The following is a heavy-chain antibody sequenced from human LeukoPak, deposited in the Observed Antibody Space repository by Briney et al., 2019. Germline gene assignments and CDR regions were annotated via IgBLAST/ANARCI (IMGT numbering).Heavy chain of an antibody. V-gene: IGHV3-53*01. J-gene: IGHJ4*02. CDR3: ASGSGRSRSYDY. CDR2: IYSGGTT. Sequence: GGSLRLSCAASGFTVSSNYMSWVRQAPGKGREWVSVIYSGGTTYYADSVKGRFTISRDNSKNTLYLQMSSLRAEDTAVYHCASGSGRSRSYDYWGQGTLVTVSS. CDR1: GFTVSSNY. D-gene: IGHD1-26*01.